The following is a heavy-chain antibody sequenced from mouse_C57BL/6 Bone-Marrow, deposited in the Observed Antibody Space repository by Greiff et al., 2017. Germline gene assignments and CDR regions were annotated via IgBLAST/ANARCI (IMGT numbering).Heavy chain of an antibody. J-gene: IGHJ3*01. V-gene: IGHV14-4*01. D-gene: IGHD2-5*01. Sequence: VQLQQSGAELVRPGASVKLSCTASGFNIKDDYMHWVKQRPEQGLEWIGWIDPENGDTEYASKFQGKATITADTSSNTAYLQLSSLTSEDTAVYYCTKTYYSKAWFAYWGQGTLVTGSA. CDR3: TKTYYSKAWFAY. CDR1: GFNIKDDY. CDR2: IDPENGDT.